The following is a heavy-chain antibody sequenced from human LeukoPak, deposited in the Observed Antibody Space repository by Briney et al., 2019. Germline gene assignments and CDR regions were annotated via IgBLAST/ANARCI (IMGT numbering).Heavy chain of an antibody. D-gene: IGHD6-19*01. V-gene: IGHV1-2*06. Sequence: ASVKVSCTASGYTFTGYYMHWVRQAPGQGLEWMGRINPNSGGTNYAQKFQGRVTMTRDTSISTAYMELSRLRSDDTAVYYCARLNSSGWYCFDYWGQGTLVTVSS. J-gene: IGHJ4*02. CDR2: INPNSGGT. CDR1: GYTFTGYY. CDR3: ARLNSSGWYCFDY.